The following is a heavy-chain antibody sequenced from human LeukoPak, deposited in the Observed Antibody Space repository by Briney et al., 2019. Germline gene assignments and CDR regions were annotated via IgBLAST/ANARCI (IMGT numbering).Heavy chain of an antibody. V-gene: IGHV4-59*01. J-gene: IGHJ5*02. Sequence: SQTLSLTCTVSGGSISSYYWSWIRQPPGKGLEWIGYIYYSGSTNYNPSLKSRVTISVGTSKNQFSLKLSSVTAADTAVYYCARALYSSSWGRFDPWGQGTLVTVSS. CDR3: ARALYSSSWGRFDP. CDR1: GGSISSYY. D-gene: IGHD6-13*01. CDR2: IYYSGST.